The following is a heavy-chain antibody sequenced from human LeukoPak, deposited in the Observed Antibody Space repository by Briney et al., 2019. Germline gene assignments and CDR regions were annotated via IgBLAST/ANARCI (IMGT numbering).Heavy chain of an antibody. CDR3: ARGIVGATWIGPLIYYFDF. D-gene: IGHD1-26*01. V-gene: IGHV4-34*01. CDR1: GGSFSGYY. Sequence: PSETLSLTCAVYGGSFSGYYWSWIRQPPGKGLEWIGEINHSGSNNYNPSLKSRVTISVDTSKNQFSLKLSSLTAADPAVYYCARGIVGATWIGPLIYYFDFWGQGTLVTVPS. CDR2: INHSGSN. J-gene: IGHJ4*02.